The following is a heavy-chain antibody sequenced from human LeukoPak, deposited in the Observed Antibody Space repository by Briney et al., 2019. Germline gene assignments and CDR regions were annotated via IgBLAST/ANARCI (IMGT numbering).Heavy chain of an antibody. CDR2: ISAYNGNT. CDR3: ARAIRKTYYYDSSAPDAFDI. CDR1: GYTFTSYG. V-gene: IGHV1-18*01. D-gene: IGHD3-22*01. J-gene: IGHJ3*02. Sequence: ASVKVSCKASGYTFTSYGISWVRQAPGQGLEWMGWISAYNGNTNYAQKLQGRVTMTTDTSTSTAYMELRILRSDDTAVYYCARAIRKTYYYDSSAPDAFDIWGQGTMVTVSS.